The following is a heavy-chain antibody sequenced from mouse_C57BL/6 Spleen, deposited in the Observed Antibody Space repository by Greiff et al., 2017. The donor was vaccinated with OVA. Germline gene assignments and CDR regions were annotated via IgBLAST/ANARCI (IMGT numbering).Heavy chain of an antibody. D-gene: IGHD2-2*01. V-gene: IGHV1-52*01. CDR1: GYTFTSYW. Sequence: QVQLQQPGAELVRPGSSVKLSCKASGYTFTSYWMHWVKQRPIQGLEWIGNIDPSDSETHYNQKFKDKATLTVDKSSSTAFMQLSSLTSEDSAVYYCARGGLIYYGYDKGDYWGQGTTLTVSS. CDR2: IDPSDSET. J-gene: IGHJ2*01. CDR3: ARGGLIYYGYDKGDY.